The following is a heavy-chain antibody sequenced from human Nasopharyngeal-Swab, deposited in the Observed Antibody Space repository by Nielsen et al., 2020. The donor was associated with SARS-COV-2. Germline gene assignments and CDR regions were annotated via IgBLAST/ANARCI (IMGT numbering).Heavy chain of an antibody. Sequence: GESLKISCAASGFTFSSYAMSWVRQAPGKGLEWVSSISGSGDTTYCPDSVKGRSTISRDNSKNTLYLQLNSLRAEDTAVYYCAKGAVGGAVAGTQYFQHWGQGTQVTVSS. CDR3: AKGAVGGAVAGTQYFQH. CDR1: GFTFSSYA. V-gene: IGHV3-23*01. D-gene: IGHD6-19*01. CDR2: ISGSGDTT. J-gene: IGHJ1*01.